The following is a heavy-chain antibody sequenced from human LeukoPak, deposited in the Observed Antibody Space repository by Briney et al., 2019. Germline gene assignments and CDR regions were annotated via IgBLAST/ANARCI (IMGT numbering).Heavy chain of an antibody. D-gene: IGHD6-19*01. Sequence: GASVKVSCKASGYTFTGYYMHWVRQAPGQGLEWMGWINPNSGGTKYAQKFQGRVTMTRDTSISTAYMEMSRLRSDDTAVYYCARDFAVAGGGDYWYFDLWGRGTLVTVSS. J-gene: IGHJ2*01. CDR3: ARDFAVAGGGDYWYFDL. CDR1: GYTFTGYY. V-gene: IGHV1-2*02. CDR2: INPNSGGT.